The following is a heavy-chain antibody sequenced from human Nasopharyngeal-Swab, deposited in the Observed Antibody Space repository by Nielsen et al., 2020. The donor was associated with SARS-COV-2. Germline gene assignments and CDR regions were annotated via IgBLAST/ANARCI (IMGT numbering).Heavy chain of an antibody. Sequence: TLSLTCTVSGGSISSGGYYWSWIRQHPGKGLEWIGYIYYSGSTYYNPSLKSRVTISVDTSKNQFSLKLSSVTAADTAVYYCARERGELLVYYYYYMGVWGKGTTVTVSS. CDR3: ARERGELLVYYYYYMGV. D-gene: IGHD3-10*01. J-gene: IGHJ6*03. CDR1: GGSISSGGYY. CDR2: IYYSGST. V-gene: IGHV4-31*03.